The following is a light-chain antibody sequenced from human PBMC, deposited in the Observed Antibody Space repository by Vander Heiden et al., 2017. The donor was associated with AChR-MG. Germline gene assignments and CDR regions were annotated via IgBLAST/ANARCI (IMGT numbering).Light chain of an antibody. CDR1: ETIRTN. V-gene: IGKV3-15*01. CDR3: QQYNNWLRT. CDR2: GAS. Sequence: EIVMTQSPATLSVSPGERATLSCRASETIRTNLAWYQQKPGQAPRLLMYGASTRATGIPDRFSGSGSGTEFTLTISSLQSEDFAVYYCQQYNNWLRTFGPGTKVDIK. J-gene: IGKJ3*01.